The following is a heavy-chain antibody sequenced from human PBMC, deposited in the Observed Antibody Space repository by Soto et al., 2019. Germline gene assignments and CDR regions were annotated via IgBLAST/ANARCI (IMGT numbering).Heavy chain of an antibody. Sequence: QVQLQESGPGLVKPSQTLSLTCTVSGGSISSGDYYWRWIRQPPGKGLEWIGYIYYSGSTYYNPSLKSRVTLSVDTSKNQFSLKLRSVTAAATAVYYCARAMVVTQNWFAPWGQGTLVTVSS. J-gene: IGHJ5*02. CDR3: ARAMVVTQNWFAP. D-gene: IGHD2-21*02. CDR2: IYYSGST. CDR1: GGSISSGDYY. V-gene: IGHV4-30-4*01.